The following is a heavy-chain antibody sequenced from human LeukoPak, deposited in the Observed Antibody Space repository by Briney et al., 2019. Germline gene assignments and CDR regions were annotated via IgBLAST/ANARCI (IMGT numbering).Heavy chain of an antibody. V-gene: IGHV1-24*01. CDR3: ATETTRRYCSSTSCFGAFDI. CDR2: FDPEDGET. Sequence: ASVKVSCKASGYTFTGYYMHWVRQAPGQGLEWMGGFDPEDGETIYAQKFQGRVTMTADTSTDTAYMELSSLRSEDTAVYYCATETTRRYCSSTSCFGAFDIWGQGTMVTVSS. J-gene: IGHJ3*02. CDR1: GYTFTGYY. D-gene: IGHD2-2*01.